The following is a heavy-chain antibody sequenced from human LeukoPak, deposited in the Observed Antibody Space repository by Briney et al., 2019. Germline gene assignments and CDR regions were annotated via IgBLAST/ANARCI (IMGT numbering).Heavy chain of an antibody. V-gene: IGHV3-7*01. J-gene: IGHJ4*02. CDR3: ARDPGSGWSD. CDR2: IKQDGSEK. Sequence: GGSLRLSCAASGFIFSSYWMSWVRQAPGKGLEWVANIKQDGSEKYYVDSVKGRFTISRDNAKNSLYLQMNSLRAEDTAVYYCARDPGSGWSDWGQGTLVTVSS. D-gene: IGHD6-19*01. CDR1: GFIFSSYW.